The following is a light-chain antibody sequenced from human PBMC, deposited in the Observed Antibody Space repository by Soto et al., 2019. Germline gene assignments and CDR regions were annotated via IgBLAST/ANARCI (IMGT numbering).Light chain of an antibody. Sequence: QAVVTQEPSFSVSPGRTVXLXCGLSSGSVSTTYYPTWYQQTPGQAPRTLIYSTDTRSSGVPDRFSGSILGNKAALTITGAQADDESDYYCVLYMGRGIWVFGGGTKLTVL. J-gene: IGLJ3*02. V-gene: IGLV8-61*01. CDR2: STD. CDR1: SGSVSTTYY. CDR3: VLYMGRGIWV.